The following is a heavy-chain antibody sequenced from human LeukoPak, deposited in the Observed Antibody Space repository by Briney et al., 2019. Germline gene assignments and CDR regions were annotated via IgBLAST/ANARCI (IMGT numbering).Heavy chain of an antibody. CDR2: MYYSGST. J-gene: IGHJ3*02. CDR3: ARVREAYYDRAFDI. V-gene: IGHV4-61*01. D-gene: IGHD3-22*01. Sequence: SETLSLTCTVSGGSVSSDNYYWNWMRQPPGQGLEWIAYMYYSGSTNYNPSLKSRVTMSVDTSKNQFSLELNSMSAADTAVYYCARVREAYYDRAFDIWGQGTMVSVSS. CDR1: GGSVSSDNYY.